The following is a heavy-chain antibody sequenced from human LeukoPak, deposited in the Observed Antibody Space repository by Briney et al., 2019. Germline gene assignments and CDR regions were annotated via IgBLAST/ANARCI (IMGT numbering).Heavy chain of an antibody. CDR3: ARTSRDGYNYGGGFDY. J-gene: IGHJ4*02. V-gene: IGHV4-39*01. Sequence: PSETLSLTCTVSGGSISSSSYYWGWIRQPPGKGLEWTGSIYYSGSTYYNPSLKSRVNISVDTSKNQFSLKLSSVTAADTAVYYCARTSRDGYNYGGGFDYWGQGTLVTVSS. CDR1: GGSISSSSYY. CDR2: IYYSGST. D-gene: IGHD5-24*01.